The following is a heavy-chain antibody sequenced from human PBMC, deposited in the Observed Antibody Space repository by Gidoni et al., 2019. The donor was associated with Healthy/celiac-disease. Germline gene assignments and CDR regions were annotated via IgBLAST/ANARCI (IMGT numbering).Heavy chain of an antibody. V-gene: IGHV3-49*03. D-gene: IGHD1-26*01. J-gene: IGHJ4*02. CDR3: TREILVGATPRSPFDY. CDR1: GFTFGDYA. CDR2: IRSKAYGGTT. Sequence: EVQLVESGGGLVQPGRSLRLSCTASGFTFGDYAMSWFRQAPGKGLEWVGFIRSKAYGGTTEYAASVKGRFTISRDDSKSIAYLQMNSLKTEDTAVYYCTREILVGATPRSPFDYWGQGTLVTVSS.